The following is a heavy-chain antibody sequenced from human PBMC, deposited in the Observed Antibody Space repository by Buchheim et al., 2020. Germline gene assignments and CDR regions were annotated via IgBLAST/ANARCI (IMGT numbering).Heavy chain of an antibody. V-gene: IGHV4-59*01. CDR3: ATQHYDILTGYWGPFDS. CDR1: GGSICSFY. CDR2: VYYSGTT. J-gene: IGHJ4*02. D-gene: IGHD3-9*01. Sequence: QVQLQESGPGLVKPSETLSLTCTVSGGSICSFYWNWILQSPGRGLEWIGYVYYSGTTDYNPSLKSRVTISVDTSKNQFSLRLNSVTAADTAVYYCATQHYDILTGYWGPFDSWGQGTL.